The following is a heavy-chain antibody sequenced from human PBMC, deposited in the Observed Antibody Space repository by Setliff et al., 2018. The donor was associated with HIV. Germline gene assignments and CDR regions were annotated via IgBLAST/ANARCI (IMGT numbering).Heavy chain of an antibody. CDR2: IYTSGRT. J-gene: IGHJ3*01. Sequence: SETLSLTCTVSGGPFISYYWSWIRQSAGKGLEWIGRIYTSGRTKYNPSLESRVTMSVDTSTNQFTLKLRPMTAADTAVYYCSSTVPAQLMSFHVWGQGTVVTVSS. D-gene: IGHD2-21*02. V-gene: IGHV4-4*07. CDR1: GGPFISYY. CDR3: SSTVPAQLMSFHV.